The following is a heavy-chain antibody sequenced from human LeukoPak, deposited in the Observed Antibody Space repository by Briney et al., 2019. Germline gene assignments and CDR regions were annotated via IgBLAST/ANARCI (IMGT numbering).Heavy chain of an antibody. CDR3: AREFPSGSYCYYCYYMDL. V-gene: IGHV4-4*02. Sequence: PSGTLSLTCAVSGGSVSSSNWWNWVRQPPGEGLEWIGDIYHSGSPNYNPSLNSRVTMSVDKSKNQLSLKLSSVTAADTAVYYCAREFPSGSYCYYCYYMDLWGKGTTVTVSS. CDR1: GGSVSSSNW. CDR2: IYHSGSP. J-gene: IGHJ6*03. D-gene: IGHD1-26*01.